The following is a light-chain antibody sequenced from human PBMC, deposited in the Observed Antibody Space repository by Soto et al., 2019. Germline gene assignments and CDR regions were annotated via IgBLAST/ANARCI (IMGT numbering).Light chain of an antibody. CDR1: SSDVGAYNY. Sequence: QSALTQPASVSGSPGQSVAISCTGTSSDVGAYNYVSWYQQLPGKAPKLLIYDVSHRPSWVSDRFSGSKSGNTASLTISGLQAEDEGDYYCNSYTSSSTLYVFGTGTKV. CDR3: NSYTSSSTLYV. J-gene: IGLJ1*01. CDR2: DVS. V-gene: IGLV2-14*01.